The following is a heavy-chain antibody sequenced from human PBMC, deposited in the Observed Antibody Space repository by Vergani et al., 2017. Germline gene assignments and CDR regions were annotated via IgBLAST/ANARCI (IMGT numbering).Heavy chain of an antibody. J-gene: IGHJ5*02. Sequence: QLQLQESGSGLVKPSQTLSLTCAVSGGSISSGGYSWSWIRQPPGKGLEWIGYIYHSGSTYYNPSLKSRVTISVDRSKNQFSLKLSSMTAADTAVYYCARFDIVGENWFDPWGQGTLVTVTS. V-gene: IGHV4-30-2*01. CDR3: ARFDIVGENWFDP. CDR2: IYHSGST. D-gene: IGHD2-15*01. CDR1: GGSISSGGYS.